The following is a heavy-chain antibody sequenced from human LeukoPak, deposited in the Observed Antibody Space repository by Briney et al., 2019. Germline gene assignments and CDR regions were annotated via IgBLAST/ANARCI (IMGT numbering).Heavy chain of an antibody. J-gene: IGHJ4*02. Sequence: SETLSFTCTVSGYSISNGYYWGWIRPPPGKGLEWIGSIFHRGSTYYSPTLKSRVTISVDTSKNLSSVTAADTAVYYCARDRPYNYFDYWGQGTLVTVSA. V-gene: IGHV4-38-2*02. CDR3: ARDRPYNYFDY. CDR1: GYSISNGYY. CDR2: IFHRGST. D-gene: IGHD3-16*01.